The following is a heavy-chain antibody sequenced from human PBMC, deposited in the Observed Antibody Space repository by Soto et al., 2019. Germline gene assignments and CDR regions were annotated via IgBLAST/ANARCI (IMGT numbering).Heavy chain of an antibody. D-gene: IGHD3-10*01. J-gene: IGHJ6*03. V-gene: IGHV4-39*07. CDR2: IYYSGST. CDR3: ARSLRVRGVIKSHLYYYMDV. CDR1: GGSIRSSTYY. Sequence: SETLSLTCTVSGGSIRSSTYYWGWIRQPPGKGLEWIGSIYYSGSTYYNPSLKSRVTISVDTSKNQFSLKLSSVTAADTAVYYCARSLRVRGVIKSHLYYYMDVWGKGTTVTVSS.